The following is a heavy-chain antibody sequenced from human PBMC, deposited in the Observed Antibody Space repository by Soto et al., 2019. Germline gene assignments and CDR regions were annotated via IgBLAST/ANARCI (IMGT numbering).Heavy chain of an antibody. J-gene: IGHJ5*02. Sequence: ASVKVSCKASGYTFTSYAMHWVRQAPGQRLEWMGWINAGNGNTKYSQKFQGRVTITRDTSASTAYMELSRLRSEDTAVYYCARDDGGQQLVNWFDPWGQGTLVTVSS. D-gene: IGHD6-13*01. CDR2: INAGNGNT. CDR3: ARDDGGQQLVNWFDP. V-gene: IGHV1-3*01. CDR1: GYTFTSYA.